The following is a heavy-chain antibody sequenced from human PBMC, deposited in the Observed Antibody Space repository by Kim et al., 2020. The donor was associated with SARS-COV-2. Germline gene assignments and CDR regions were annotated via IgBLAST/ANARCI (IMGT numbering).Heavy chain of an antibody. Sequence: GGSLRLSCAASGFTFSDYYMSWIRQAPGKGLEWVSYISSSGSTIYYADSVKGRFTISRDNAKNSLYLQMNSLRAEDTAVYYCARKNSHITIFGVVTRIGMDVWGQGTTVTVSS. CDR1: GFTFSDYY. CDR2: ISSSGSTI. J-gene: IGHJ6*02. V-gene: IGHV3-11*01. D-gene: IGHD3-3*01. CDR3: ARKNSHITIFGVVTRIGMDV.